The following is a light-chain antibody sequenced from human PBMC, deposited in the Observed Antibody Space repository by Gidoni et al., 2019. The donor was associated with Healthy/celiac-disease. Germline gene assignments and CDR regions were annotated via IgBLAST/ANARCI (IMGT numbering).Light chain of an antibody. CDR3: HHRRNWPPAVT. V-gene: IGKV3-11*01. CDR2: DTS. J-gene: IGKJ5*01. Sequence: EIVLTQSPVSLSLSPGEGATLYCRTSQSVSSSLGWYQQKPGQAPRLLIYDTSDRATGIPARFSGTGSGTDFTLSISSLEPEDFAVYYCHHRRNWPPAVTFGQGTRLEIK. CDR1: QSVSSS.